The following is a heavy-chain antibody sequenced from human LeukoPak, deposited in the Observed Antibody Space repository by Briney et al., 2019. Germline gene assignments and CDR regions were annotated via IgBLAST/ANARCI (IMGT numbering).Heavy chain of an antibody. CDR1: GFTFNIYE. J-gene: IGHJ4*02. CDR2: ISGGGIPT. Sequence: GGSLRLSCAASGFTFNIYEMNWVRQAPGKGLEWLSSISGGGIPTHYADSVKGRFSISRDNAKNSLYLQMNSLRAEDTAVYYCARRAGAYSHPYDYWGQGTLVTVSS. D-gene: IGHD4/OR15-4a*01. CDR3: ARRAGAYSHPYDY. V-gene: IGHV3-48*03.